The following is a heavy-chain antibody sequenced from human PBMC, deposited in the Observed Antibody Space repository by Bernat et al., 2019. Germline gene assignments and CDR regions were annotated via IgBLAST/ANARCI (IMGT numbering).Heavy chain of an antibody. Sequence: EVQLVESGGGLVQPGGSLRLSCAASGFTVSSNYMSWVRQAPGKGLEWVSVIYGGGSTYYADSVKGRFTISRDHSKNTLYLQMNSLRAEDTAVYYCAREPGSWSNYYGMDVWGQGTTVTVSS. D-gene: IGHD6-13*01. CDR3: AREPGSWSNYYGMDV. CDR2: IYGGGST. V-gene: IGHV3-66*01. CDR1: GFTVSSNY. J-gene: IGHJ6*02.